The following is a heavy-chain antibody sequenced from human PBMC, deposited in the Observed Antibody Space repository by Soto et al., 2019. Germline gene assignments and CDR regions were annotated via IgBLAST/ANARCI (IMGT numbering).Heavy chain of an antibody. CDR2: ISAYNGNT. Sequence: GASVKVSCKASGYTFTSYGISWVRQAPGQGLEWMGWISAYNGNTNYAQKLQGRVTMTTDTSTSTAYMELNSLRAEDTAVYYCARGPSYYYDSSGYYYVPVDYWGQGTLVTVSS. J-gene: IGHJ4*02. D-gene: IGHD3-22*01. CDR1: GYTFTSYG. V-gene: IGHV1-18*01. CDR3: ARGPSYYYDSSGYYYVPVDY.